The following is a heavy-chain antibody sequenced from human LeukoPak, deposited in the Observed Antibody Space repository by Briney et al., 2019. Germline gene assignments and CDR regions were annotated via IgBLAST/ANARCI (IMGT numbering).Heavy chain of an antibody. Sequence: SETLSLTCAVYGGSFSGYYWSWIRQPPGRGLEWIGEINHSGSTNYNPSLKSRVTISVDTSENQFSLKLSSVTAADTAVYYCARGRKGSSWYGHYFDYWGQGTLVTVSS. CDR3: ARGRKGSSWYGHYFDY. J-gene: IGHJ4*02. V-gene: IGHV4-34*01. D-gene: IGHD6-13*01. CDR2: INHSGST. CDR1: GGSFSGYY.